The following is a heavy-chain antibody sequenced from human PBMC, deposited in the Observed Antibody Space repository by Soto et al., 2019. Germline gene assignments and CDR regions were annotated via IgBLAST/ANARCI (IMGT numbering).Heavy chain of an antibody. D-gene: IGHD2-8*01. CDR3: ARLSPIVLMVYAPRGGFDP. J-gene: IGHJ5*02. Sequence: SETLSLTCAVYGGSFSGYYWSWIRQPPGKGLEWIGEINHSGSTNYNPSLKSRVTISVGTSKNQFSLKLSSVTAADTAVYYCARLSPIVLMVYAPRGGFDPWGQGTLVTVSS. CDR1: GGSFSGYY. V-gene: IGHV4-34*01. CDR2: INHSGST.